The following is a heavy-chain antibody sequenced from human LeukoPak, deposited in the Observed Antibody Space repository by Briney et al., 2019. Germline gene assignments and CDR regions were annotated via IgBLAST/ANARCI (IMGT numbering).Heavy chain of an antibody. Sequence: SVKVSCKASGGTFSSYTISWVRQAPGQGLEWMGGIIPIFGTANYAQKFQGRVTITTDESTSTAYMELSSLRSEDTAVYYCASLYSGSYSSDYWGQGTLVTVSS. CDR3: ASLYSGSYSSDY. CDR2: IIPIFGTA. CDR1: GGTFSSYT. D-gene: IGHD1-26*01. V-gene: IGHV1-69*05. J-gene: IGHJ4*02.